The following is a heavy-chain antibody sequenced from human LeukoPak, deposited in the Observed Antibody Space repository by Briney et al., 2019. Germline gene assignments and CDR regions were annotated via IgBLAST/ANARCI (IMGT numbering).Heavy chain of an antibody. CDR3: AIWFGELSPFDY. D-gene: IGHD3-10*01. CDR2: INPNSGGT. Sequence: ASVTVSCKASGYTFTGYYMHWVRQAPGQGLEWMGWINPNSGGTNYAQKFQGRVTMTRDTSISTAYMELSRLRSDDTAVYYCAIWFGELSPFDYWGQGTLVTVSS. V-gene: IGHV1-2*02. CDR1: GYTFTGYY. J-gene: IGHJ4*02.